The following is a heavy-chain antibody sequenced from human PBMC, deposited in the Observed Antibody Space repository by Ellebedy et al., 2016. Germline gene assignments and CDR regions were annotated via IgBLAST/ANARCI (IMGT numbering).Heavy chain of an antibody. CDR1: GFSVSSKY. CDR3: ARGESRWELSSPDC. V-gene: IGHV3-53*01. D-gene: IGHD3-16*02. Sequence: GESLKISCAASGFSVSSKYMSWVRQAPGKGLEWVSVIYSDGSTYYADSVKGRFTISRDNSKSTLCLQMNSLRAEDTALYYCARGESRWELSSPDCWGQGTLVTVSS. J-gene: IGHJ4*02. CDR2: IYSDGST.